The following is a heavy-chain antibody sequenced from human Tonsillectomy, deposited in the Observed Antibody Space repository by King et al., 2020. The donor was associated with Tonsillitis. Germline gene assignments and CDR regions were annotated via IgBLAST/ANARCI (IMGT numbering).Heavy chain of an antibody. J-gene: IGHJ4*02. CDR1: GFTFSSYA. Sequence: VQLVESGGGLVQPGGSLRLSCAASGFTFSSYAMSWVRQAPGKGLEWVSAISGSGGGTSYANSVKGRFSISRYNSKNTLYLQMNSLRAEDPAVYDCAKDSVGEQLDYYWGQGTLVTVSS. CDR3: AKDSVGEQLDYY. D-gene: IGHD6-6*01. V-gene: IGHV3-23*04. CDR2: ISGSGGGT.